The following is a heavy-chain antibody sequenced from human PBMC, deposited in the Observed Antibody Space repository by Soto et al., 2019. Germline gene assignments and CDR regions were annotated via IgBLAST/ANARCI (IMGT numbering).Heavy chain of an antibody. Sequence: RSLTCIASDGSISSDYWSWIRQPAGKGLEWMGRVYTGGETNYNHTRRSRLTMSFDTAKRQFSLWLSSVTAADTAVYYCARARLAVGLECWGLRTLV. V-gene: IGHV4-4*07. CDR1: DGSISSDY. D-gene: IGHD1-26*01. CDR2: VYTGGET. CDR3: ARARLAVGLEC. J-gene: IGHJ4*02.